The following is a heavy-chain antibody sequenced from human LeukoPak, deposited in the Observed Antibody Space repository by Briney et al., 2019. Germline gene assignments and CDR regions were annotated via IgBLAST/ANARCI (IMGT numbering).Heavy chain of an antibody. Sequence: GASVKVSCKASGYTFASYGISWVGQAPGQGLEWIGWISAYNGNTNYAQKFKDRVTLTTDTSATPVSMDLTSLRSDDTAIYYCARDGTEDVRRSSQFYVKYNYNGMDVWCQGTMVTVSS. CDR2: ISAYNGNT. D-gene: IGHD1-1*01. CDR1: GYTFASYG. J-gene: IGHJ6*02. V-gene: IGHV1-18*01. CDR3: ARDGTEDVRRSSQFYVKYNYNGMDV.